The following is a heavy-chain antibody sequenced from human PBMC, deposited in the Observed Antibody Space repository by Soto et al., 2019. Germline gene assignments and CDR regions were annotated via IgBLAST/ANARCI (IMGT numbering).Heavy chain of an antibody. J-gene: IGHJ4*02. Sequence: GGSLRLSCAASGFTFSNYWMSWVRQAPGKGLEWVANIKQDGSEQYYVGSVKGRFTISRDNAKNSLYQQMNSLRAEDTALYYCARVRGSQSFDYWGQGTLVTVSS. CDR1: GFTFSNYW. CDR2: IKQDGSEQ. D-gene: IGHD3-16*01. V-gene: IGHV3-7*05. CDR3: ARVRGSQSFDY.